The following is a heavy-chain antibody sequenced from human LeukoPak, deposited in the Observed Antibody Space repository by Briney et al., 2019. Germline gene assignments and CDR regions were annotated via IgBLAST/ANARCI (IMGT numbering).Heavy chain of an antibody. CDR3: ARDLGIIISAAAK. J-gene: IGHJ4*02. CDR1: GFTFNAYT. D-gene: IGHD6-13*01. Sequence: GGSLRLSCAASGFTFNAYTMHWVRQAPGKGLEWVALISYDVSNELYADSVKGRFTISRDNSKNTLYLQMSSLRPEDTAVYHCARDLGIIISAAAKWGQGTLVTVSS. CDR2: ISYDVSNE. V-gene: IGHV3-30*04.